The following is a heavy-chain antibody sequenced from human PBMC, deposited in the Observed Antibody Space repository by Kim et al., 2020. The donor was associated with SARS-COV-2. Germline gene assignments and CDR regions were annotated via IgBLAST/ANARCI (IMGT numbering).Heavy chain of an antibody. D-gene: IGHD3-16*02. J-gene: IGHJ4*02. Sequence: SETLSLTCTVSGGSISSGGYYWSWIRQHPEKGLEWIGYIYYSGSTYYNPSLKSRVTISVDTSKNQFSLKLSSVTAADTAVYYCARAPRGGVITFGGVISGGFDYWGQGTLVTVSS. CDR3: ARAPRGGVITFGGVISGGFDY. V-gene: IGHV4-31*03. CDR2: IYYSGST. CDR1: GGSISSGGYY.